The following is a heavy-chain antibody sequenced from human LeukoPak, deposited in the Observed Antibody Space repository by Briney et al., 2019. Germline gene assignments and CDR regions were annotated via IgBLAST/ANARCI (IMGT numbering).Heavy chain of an antibody. CDR1: GYTFTSNY. J-gene: IGHJ4*02. V-gene: IGHV1-46*01. CDR2: IYPRDGST. D-gene: IGHD3-22*01. CDR3: ARDKGYDSSGYYYYFDY. Sequence: ASVKVSCKASGYTFTSNYIHWVRQAPGQGLEWMGMIYPRDGSTSYAQKFQGRVTVTRDTSTSTVHMELSGLRSEDTAVYYCARDKGYDSSGYYYYFDYWGQGTLVTVSS.